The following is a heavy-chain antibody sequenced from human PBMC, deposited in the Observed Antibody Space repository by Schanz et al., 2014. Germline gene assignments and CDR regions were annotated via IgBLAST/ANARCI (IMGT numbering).Heavy chain of an antibody. CDR1: GYSIGGYY. J-gene: IGHJ5*02. CDR2: INPDSGDT. D-gene: IGHD3-3*01. V-gene: IGHV1-2*06. CDR3: ARESVSRTRLFDP. Sequence: QEQLVQSGAEVKTPGDSVKVSCKASGYSIGGYYMHWVRQAPGQGLEWMGRINPDSGDTNYAQKFQGRVTMTRDTSTSTAYMELSTLTSDDTAVYYCARESVSRTRLFDPWGQGTLVTVSS.